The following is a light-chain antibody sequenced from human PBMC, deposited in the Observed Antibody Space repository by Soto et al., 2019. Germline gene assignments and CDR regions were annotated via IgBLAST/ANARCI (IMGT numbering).Light chain of an antibody. CDR1: SSNIGAGYD. CDR3: QSYDSGLSGSA. J-gene: IGLJ2*01. V-gene: IGLV1-40*01. CDR2: SNV. Sequence: QSVLTQPPSVSGAPGQRVTISCIGSSSNIGAGYDVHWYQQLPGTAPKLLIYSNVKRPSGVPDRFAGSKSGTTASLAITGLRADDGAHYYCQSYDSGLSGSAFGGGTELTVL.